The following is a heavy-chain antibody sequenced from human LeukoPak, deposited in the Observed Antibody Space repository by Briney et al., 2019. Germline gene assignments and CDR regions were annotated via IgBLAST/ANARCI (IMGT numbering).Heavy chain of an antibody. CDR3: AREGSSHGAIDV. J-gene: IGHJ6*04. CDR1: GFTFSDYA. Sequence: TGGSLRLSCAASGFTFSDYAMHWVRQAPGKGLERVAVISYDGSKKYHADSVKGRFTISRNNSKNTLYLQMNSLSAEETAVYYCAREGSSHGAIDVWGKGPADIVSS. V-gene: IGHV3-30*04. D-gene: IGHD6-13*01. CDR2: ISYDGSKK.